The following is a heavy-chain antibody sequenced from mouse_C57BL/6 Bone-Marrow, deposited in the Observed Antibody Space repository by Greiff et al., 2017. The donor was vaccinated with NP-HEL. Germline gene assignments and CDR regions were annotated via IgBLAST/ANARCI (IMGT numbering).Heavy chain of an antibody. D-gene: IGHD2-5*01. CDR1: GYTFTSYW. CDR2: IYPGNSDT. J-gene: IGHJ3*01. CDR3: TRLYYSNYPWFAY. V-gene: IGHV1-5*01. Sequence: EVKVEESGTVLARPGASVKMSCKTSGYTFTSYWMHWVKQRPGQGLEWIGAIYPGNSDTSYNQKFKGKAKLTAVTSASTAYMELSSLTNEDSAVYYCTRLYYSNYPWFAYWGQGTLVTVSA.